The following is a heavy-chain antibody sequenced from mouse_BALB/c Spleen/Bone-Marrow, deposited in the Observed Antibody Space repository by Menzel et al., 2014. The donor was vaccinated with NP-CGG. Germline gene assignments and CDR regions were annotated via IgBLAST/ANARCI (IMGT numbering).Heavy chain of an antibody. CDR2: ISDGGSYT. CDR3: ARGSSYFDY. J-gene: IGHJ2*01. V-gene: IGHV5-4*02. CDR1: GFIFSDYY. D-gene: IGHD1-1*01. Sequence: EVKVVESGGGLVKPGGSLKLSCAASGFIFSDYYMYWVRQTPEKRLEWVATISDGGSYTYYPDSVKGRFTISRDNAKNNLYLQMSSLKSEDTAMYYCARGSSYFDYWGQGTTLTVSS.